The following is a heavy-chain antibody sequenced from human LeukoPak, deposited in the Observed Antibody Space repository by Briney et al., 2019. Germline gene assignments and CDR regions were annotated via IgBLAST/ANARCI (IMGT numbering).Heavy chain of an antibody. J-gene: IGHJ4*02. Sequence: SETLSLTCAVYGGSFSGYCWSWIRQPPGKGLGWIGEINHSGSTNYNPSLKSRVTISVDTSKNQFSLKLSSVTAADTAVYYCARRSGVVVGHSYYFDYWGQGTLVTVSS. V-gene: IGHV4-34*01. CDR3: ARRSGVVVGHSYYFDY. CDR2: INHSGST. CDR1: GGSFSGYC. D-gene: IGHD2-2*01.